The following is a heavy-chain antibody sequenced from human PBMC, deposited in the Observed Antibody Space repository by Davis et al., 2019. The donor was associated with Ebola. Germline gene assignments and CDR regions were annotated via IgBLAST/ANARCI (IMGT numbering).Heavy chain of an antibody. Sequence: GGSLRLSCAASGFTFSGSAMHWVRQASGKGLEWVGRIRSKANSYATAYAASVKGRFTISRDDSKNTAYLQMNSLKTEDTAVYYCSGTSTLGRDYWGQGTLVTVSS. D-gene: IGHD1-26*01. CDR2: IRSKANSYAT. CDR1: GFTFSGSA. V-gene: IGHV3-73*01. CDR3: SGTSTLGRDY. J-gene: IGHJ4*02.